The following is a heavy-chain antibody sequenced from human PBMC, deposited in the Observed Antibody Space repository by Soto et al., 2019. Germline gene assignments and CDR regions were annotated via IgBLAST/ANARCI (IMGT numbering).Heavy chain of an antibody. J-gene: IGHJ4*02. V-gene: IGHV4-61*01. Sequence: SETLSLTCNVSGGSMTTGSYFWSWIRQPPGKGLEWIGYVFRSGSVNYSPSFKSRVTISIDTSKNQFSLMLKSVTAADTAVYFCARARNRYFDYWGQGALVTVS. D-gene: IGHD1-1*01. CDR2: VFRSGSV. CDR3: ARARNRYFDY. CDR1: GGSMTTGSYF.